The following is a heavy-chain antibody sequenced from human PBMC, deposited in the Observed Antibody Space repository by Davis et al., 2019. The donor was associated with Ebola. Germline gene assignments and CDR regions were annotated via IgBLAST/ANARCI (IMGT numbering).Heavy chain of an antibody. V-gene: IGHV4-34*01. Sequence: PSETLSPTCAVYGGSFSGYYWSWIRQPPGKGLEWIGEIYHSGSTNYNPSLKSRVTISVDKSKNQFSLKLSSVTAADTAVYYCAREPRVGYEYMYMDVWGKGTTVTVSS. D-gene: IGHD6-6*01. CDR3: AREPRVGYEYMYMDV. CDR1: GGSFSGYY. CDR2: IYHSGST. J-gene: IGHJ6*03.